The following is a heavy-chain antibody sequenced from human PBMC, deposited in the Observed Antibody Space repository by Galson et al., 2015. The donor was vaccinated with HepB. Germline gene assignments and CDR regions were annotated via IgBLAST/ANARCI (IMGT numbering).Heavy chain of an antibody. Sequence: QSGAEVKKPGESLKISCKGSGYSFTSYWIGWVRQMPGKGLEWMGIIYPGDSDTRYSPSFQGQVTISADKSISTAYLQWSSLKASDTAMYYCARCVAAAAGTRGAFDIWGQGTMATVSS. V-gene: IGHV5-51*01. D-gene: IGHD6-13*01. CDR1: GYSFTSYW. CDR2: IYPGDSDT. J-gene: IGHJ3*02. CDR3: ARCVAAAAGTRGAFDI.